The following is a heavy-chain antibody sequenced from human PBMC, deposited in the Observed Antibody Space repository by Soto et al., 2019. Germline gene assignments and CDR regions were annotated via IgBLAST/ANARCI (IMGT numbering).Heavy chain of an antibody. V-gene: IGHV3-30*19. Sequence: QVQLVESGGGVVQPGRSLRLSCAASGFTFSSYGMHWVRQAPGKGPEWVSRMTSDGRTVQYADSVKGRFTASRDNAKSTLYLQMNSLRAEDTAVYYCATAEVDYWGPGTLVTVSS. CDR2: MTSDGRTV. CDR3: ATAEVDY. CDR1: GFTFSSYG. J-gene: IGHJ4*02.